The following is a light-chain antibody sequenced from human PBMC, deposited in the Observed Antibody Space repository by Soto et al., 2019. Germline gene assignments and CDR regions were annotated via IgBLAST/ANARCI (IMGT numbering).Light chain of an antibody. V-gene: IGLV2-14*01. J-gene: IGLJ1*01. CDR3: SSYTSSSTYV. CDR1: SSDVGGYNY. CDR2: EVS. Sequence: QSVLTQPASVSGSPGQSITISCTGTSSDVGGYNYVSWYQHHPGKVLIVMVYEVSNRPSGVSNRFSGSKAGNTASVTISWLQAEDEADYYCSSYTSSSTYVFGTRSKVTGL.